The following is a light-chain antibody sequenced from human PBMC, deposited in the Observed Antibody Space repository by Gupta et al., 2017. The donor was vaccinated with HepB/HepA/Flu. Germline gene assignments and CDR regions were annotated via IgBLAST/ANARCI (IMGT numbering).Light chain of an antibody. CDR3: QQYDNLPLT. CDR1: QDISNY. J-gene: IGKJ4*01. V-gene: IGKV1-33*01. CDR2: DAS. Sequence: IPITPSPSSLSGSVGDRVTITCQASQDISNYLNWYQQKPGKAPKLLIYDASNLETGVPSRFSGSGSGTDFTFTISSLQPEDIATYYCQQYDNLPLTFGGGTKVEIK.